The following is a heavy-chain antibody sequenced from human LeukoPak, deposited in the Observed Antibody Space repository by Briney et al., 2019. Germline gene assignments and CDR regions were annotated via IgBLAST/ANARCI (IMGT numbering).Heavy chain of an antibody. J-gene: IGHJ4*02. D-gene: IGHD3-16*01. Sequence: PSETLSLTCTVSGGSIGPYYWSWLRQPAGKGLEWIGRSYTTGSTNYNPSLKSRVTMSLDTSKNQFSLKLSSVTAADTAVYYCARSGGSGFQLDSWGQGTLVTVSS. CDR3: ARSGGSGFQLDS. V-gene: IGHV4-4*07. CDR2: SYTTGST. CDR1: GGSIGPYY.